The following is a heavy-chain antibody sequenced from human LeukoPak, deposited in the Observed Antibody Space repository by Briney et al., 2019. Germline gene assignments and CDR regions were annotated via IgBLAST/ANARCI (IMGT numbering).Heavy chain of an antibody. V-gene: IGHV1-46*01. CDR2: INPSGGST. CDR1: GYTFTSYY. CDR3: ARDLEQGSSSSPWFDP. D-gene: IGHD6-6*01. J-gene: IGHJ5*02. Sequence: ASVKVSCKASGYTFTSYYMHWVRQATGQGLEWMGIINPSGGSTSYAQKFQGRVTMTRDMSTSTVYMELSSLRSEDTAVYYCARDLEQGSSSSPWFDPWGQGTLVTVSS.